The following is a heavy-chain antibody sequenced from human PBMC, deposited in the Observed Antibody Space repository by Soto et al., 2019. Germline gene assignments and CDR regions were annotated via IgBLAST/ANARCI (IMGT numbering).Heavy chain of an antibody. J-gene: IGHJ4*02. CDR1: GFSFDDYA. V-gene: IGHV3-9*01. D-gene: IGHD5-12*01. Sequence: PGGSLRLSCAASGFSFDDYAMHWVRQAPGKGLEWVSGISWNSGTIGYADSVKGRFTISRDNAKNSLYLQMNSLRAEDTALYYCAKAMFSSGYDLYYFDYWGQGALVTVSS. CDR2: ISWNSGTI. CDR3: AKAMFSSGYDLYYFDY.